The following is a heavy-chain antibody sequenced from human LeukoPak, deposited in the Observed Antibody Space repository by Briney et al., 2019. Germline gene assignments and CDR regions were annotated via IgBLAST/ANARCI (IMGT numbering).Heavy chain of an antibody. D-gene: IGHD3-22*01. Sequence: GEPLKISCKGPGYTFTTYWIAWVRQMPGKGLEGMGITYPGDSTTRNSPSSQGQVTISADKSISTAYLQWSSLKASDTAMYYCARRLDYYDSFGFDYWGQGTLVTVSS. CDR1: GYTFTTYW. CDR3: ARRLDYYDSFGFDY. J-gene: IGHJ4*02. CDR2: TYPGDSTT. V-gene: IGHV5-51*01.